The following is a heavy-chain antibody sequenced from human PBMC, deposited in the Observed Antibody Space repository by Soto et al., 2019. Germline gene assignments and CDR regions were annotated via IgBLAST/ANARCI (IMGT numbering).Heavy chain of an antibody. CDR3: TPAPERALTEEMAGS. D-gene: IGHD2-21*02. V-gene: IGHV3-15*07. CDR1: DFTVGSAW. J-gene: IGHJ5*02. Sequence: EVQLVESGGGLVTPGGSLRLGCEVSDFTVGSAWMNWVRQAPGKGLVWVGRIKSKVDGGTTDYAEPVKGRFTISIDDSTNTLYLQMEIRKTDATAVYYCTPAPERALTEEMAGSWGQGTLVTVSS. CDR2: IKSKVDGGTT.